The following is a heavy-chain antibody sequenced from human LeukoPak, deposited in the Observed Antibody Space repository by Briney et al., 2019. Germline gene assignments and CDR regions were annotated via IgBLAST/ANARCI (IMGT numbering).Heavy chain of an antibody. CDR2: IYHSGST. CDR1: GGSISSSNW. J-gene: IGHJ4*02. D-gene: IGHD1-1*01. CDR3: ARGRGYINDY. Sequence: SETLSLTCAVSGGSISSSNWWSWVRQPPGKGLEWIGEIYHSGSTNYNPSLKSRVTISVDTSKNQFSLKLSSVTAADTAVYYCARGRGYINDYWGQGTLVTVSS. V-gene: IGHV4-4*02.